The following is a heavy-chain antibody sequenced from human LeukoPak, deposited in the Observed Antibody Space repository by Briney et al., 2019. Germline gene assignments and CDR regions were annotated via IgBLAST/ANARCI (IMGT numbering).Heavy chain of an antibody. D-gene: IGHD5-24*01. Sequence: GASVKVSCKTPGYTFTGYHMHWVRQAPGQGLEWMGWIDPNSGGTNFVQKFQGRVTMTRDTSISTAYMELSRLRSDDTAVHYCAGDTGRDGYSFDYWGQGTLVTVSS. V-gene: IGHV1-2*02. J-gene: IGHJ4*02. CDR2: IDPNSGGT. CDR1: GYTFTGYH. CDR3: AGDTGRDGYSFDY.